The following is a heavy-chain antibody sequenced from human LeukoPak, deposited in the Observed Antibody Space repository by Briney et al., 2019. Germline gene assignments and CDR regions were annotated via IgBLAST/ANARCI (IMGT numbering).Heavy chain of an antibody. D-gene: IGHD5-18*01. CDR2: INHSGST. CDR1: GGSFSGYY. V-gene: IGHV4-34*01. CDR3: ARGDSYGYPYFDY. J-gene: IGHJ4*02. Sequence: KPSETLSLTCAVYGGSFSGYYWSWIRQPPGKGLEWIGEINHSGSTNYNPSLKSRFTISVDTSKNQYSLKLSSVTAADTAVYYCARGDSYGYPYFDYWGQGTLVTVSS.